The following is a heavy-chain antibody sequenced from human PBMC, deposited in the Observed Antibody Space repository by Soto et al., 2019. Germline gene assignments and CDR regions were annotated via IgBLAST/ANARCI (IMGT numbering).Heavy chain of an antibody. CDR3: ARVRSGWGIDY. CDR1: GGSISSGGYS. CDR2: IYHSGST. Sequence: QLLLQESGSGLVKPSQTLSLTCAVSGGSISSGGYSWSWIRQPPGKGLEYIGYIYHSGSTYYNPSLKSRVTISVDRSKNQFSLKLSSVTAADTAVYYCARVRSGWGIDYWGQGTLVTVSS. D-gene: IGHD6-19*01. V-gene: IGHV4-30-2*01. J-gene: IGHJ4*02.